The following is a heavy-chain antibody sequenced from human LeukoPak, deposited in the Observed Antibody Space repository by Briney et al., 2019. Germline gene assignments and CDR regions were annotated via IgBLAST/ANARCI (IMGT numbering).Heavy chain of an antibody. CDR2: INHSGST. CDR3: ARGRRITMIVVPRTPFDY. D-gene: IGHD3-22*01. J-gene: IGHJ4*02. Sequence: SETLSLTCTVSGGSISSRGYYWSWIRQPPGKGLEWIGEINHSGSTNYNPSLKSRVTISVDTSKNQFSLKLSSVTAADTAVYYCARGRRITMIVVPRTPFDYWGQGTLVTVSS. CDR1: GGSISSRGYY. V-gene: IGHV4-39*07.